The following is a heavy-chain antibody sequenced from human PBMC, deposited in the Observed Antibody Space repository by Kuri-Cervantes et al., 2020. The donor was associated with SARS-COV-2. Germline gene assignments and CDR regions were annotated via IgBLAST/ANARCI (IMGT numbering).Heavy chain of an antibody. D-gene: IGHD6-19*01. CDR2: ISYDGSNK. CDR3: ARDMWGRAVAGTSDYYYYYYMDV. V-gene: IGHV3-30-3*01. J-gene: IGHJ6*03. Sequence: GGSLRLSCAASGFTFSSYAMHWVRQAPGKGLEWVAVISYDGSNKYYADSVKGRFTISRDNSKNTLYLQMNSLRSEDTAVYYCARDMWGRAVAGTSDYYYYYYMDVWGKGTTVTVSS. CDR1: GFTFSSYA.